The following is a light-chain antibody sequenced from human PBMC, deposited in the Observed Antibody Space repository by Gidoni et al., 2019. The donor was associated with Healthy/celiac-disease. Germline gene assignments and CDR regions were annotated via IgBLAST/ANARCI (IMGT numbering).Light chain of an antibody. V-gene: IGKV3-11*01. Sequence: IVLTQSPATLSLSPGDSATLSCRASQSVSSYLAWYQQKPGQAPRLLIYDASNRATGIPGRFSGSGSETDFTLTISSLEPEDFAVYYCQQRSNWPPGYTFGHGTKLEIK. J-gene: IGKJ2*01. CDR1: QSVSSY. CDR2: DAS. CDR3: QQRSNWPPGYT.